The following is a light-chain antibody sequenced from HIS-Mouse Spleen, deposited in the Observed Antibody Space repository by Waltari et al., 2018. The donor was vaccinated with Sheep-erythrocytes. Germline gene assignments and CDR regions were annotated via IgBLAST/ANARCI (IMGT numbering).Light chain of an antibody. J-gene: IGLJ2*01. CDR2: EGN. CDR3: CSYAGSSTLV. V-gene: IGLV2-23*01. Sequence: QSALTQPASVSGSPGQSITIPCTGTSSDVGSYNLASWYQQHPGKAPKLRIYEGNKRPSGVSNRFSGSKSGNTASLTIAGLQAEDEADYYCCSYAGSSTLVFGGGTKLTVL. CDR1: SSDVGSYNL.